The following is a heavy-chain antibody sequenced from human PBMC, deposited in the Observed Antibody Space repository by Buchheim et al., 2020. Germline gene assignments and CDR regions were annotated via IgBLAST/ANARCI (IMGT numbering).Heavy chain of an antibody. Sequence: QVTLRESGPALVKPTQTLTLTCTFSGFSLSTSGMCVSWIRQPPGKALEWLARIDWDDNKYYSTSLKTRLTISKDTSKNQVVLTMTNMDPVDTATYYCARILSSSRYYYYGMDVWGQGTT. CDR2: IDWDDNK. V-gene: IGHV2-70*15. CDR1: GFSLSTSGMC. D-gene: IGHD2-2*01. CDR3: ARILSSSRYYYYGMDV. J-gene: IGHJ6*02.